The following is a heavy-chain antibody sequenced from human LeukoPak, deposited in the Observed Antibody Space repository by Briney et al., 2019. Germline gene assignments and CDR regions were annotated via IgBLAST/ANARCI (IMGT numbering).Heavy chain of an antibody. CDR1: GYTFTGYY. D-gene: IGHD1-7*01. Sequence: GASVKVSCKASGYTFTGYYMHWVRQAPGQGLEWMGWINPNSGGTNYAQKFQGRVTMTRDTSISTAYMELSRLRSDDTAVYYCNFRGTTLMNDAFDIWGQGTMVTVSS. V-gene: IGHV1-2*02. J-gene: IGHJ3*02. CDR2: INPNSGGT. CDR3: NFRGTTLMNDAFDI.